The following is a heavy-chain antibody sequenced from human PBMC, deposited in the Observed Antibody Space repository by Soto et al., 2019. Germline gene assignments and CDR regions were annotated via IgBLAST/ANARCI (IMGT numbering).Heavy chain of an antibody. CDR3: ARCGRSGYNYIYGMDV. CDR1: GDSISGYY. Sequence: SETLSLTCTVSGDSISGYYWGWIRQSPGKGLEWIGYIYESGSTNFNPSLKSRVTMSIDTSKSQFSLKLSSVTIADTAVYYCARCGRSGYNYIYGMDVWGQGTTVTVSS. V-gene: IGHV4-59*01. CDR2: IYESGST. J-gene: IGHJ6*02. D-gene: IGHD3-3*01.